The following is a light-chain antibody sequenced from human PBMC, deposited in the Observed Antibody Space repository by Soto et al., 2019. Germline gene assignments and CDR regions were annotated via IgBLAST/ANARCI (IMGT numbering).Light chain of an antibody. Sequence: PGERATLPCRASQSVSSYLAWYHQKPGQAPRLLIYDASNRATGIPARFSGSGSGTDFTLTISSLEPEDFAVYYCQQRSNWPPLTFGGGTKVEIK. CDR2: DAS. CDR3: QQRSNWPPLT. J-gene: IGKJ4*01. CDR1: QSVSSY. V-gene: IGKV3-11*01.